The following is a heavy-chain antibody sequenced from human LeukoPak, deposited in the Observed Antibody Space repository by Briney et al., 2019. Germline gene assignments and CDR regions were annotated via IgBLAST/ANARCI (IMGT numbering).Heavy chain of an antibody. D-gene: IGHD1-26*01. Sequence: GASVKVSCKVSGYTLTELSMHWVRQAPGKGLEWMGGFDPEDGETIYAQKFQGRVTMTEDTSTDTAYMELSSLRSEDTAVYYCATGRFSGSYYGRFAYWGQGTLVTVSP. V-gene: IGHV1-24*01. CDR2: FDPEDGET. J-gene: IGHJ4*02. CDR1: GYTLTELS. CDR3: ATGRFSGSYYGRFAY.